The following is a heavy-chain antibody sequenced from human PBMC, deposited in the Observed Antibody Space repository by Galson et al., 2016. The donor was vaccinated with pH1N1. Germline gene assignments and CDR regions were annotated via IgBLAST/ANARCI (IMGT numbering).Heavy chain of an antibody. CDR3: AHSPYGDYVLYFDP. J-gene: IGHJ5*02. D-gene: IGHD4-17*01. CDR2: IHWDDDK. CDR1: GFSLSTSGVG. V-gene: IGHV2-5*02. Sequence: PALVKPTQTLTLTCTFSGFSLSTSGVGVGWIRQPPGKALEWLAVIHWDDDKHYSPSLKSRLTITKDTPKNQVVLIMTNMHPVDTATYYCAHSPYGDYVLYFDPWGQGTLVTVSS.